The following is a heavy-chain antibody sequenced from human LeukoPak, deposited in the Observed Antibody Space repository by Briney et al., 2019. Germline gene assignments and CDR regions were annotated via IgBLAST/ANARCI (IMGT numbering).Heavy chain of an antibody. Sequence: PSETLSLTCTVSGGSISSYYWSWIRQPPGKGLEWIGYIYYSGSTNYNPSLKSRVTISVDTSKSQFSLKLSSVTAADTAVYYCAREWDLDNWFDPWGQGTLVTVSS. D-gene: IGHD1-26*01. J-gene: IGHJ5*02. CDR1: GGSISSYY. V-gene: IGHV4-59*01. CDR3: AREWDLDNWFDP. CDR2: IYYSGST.